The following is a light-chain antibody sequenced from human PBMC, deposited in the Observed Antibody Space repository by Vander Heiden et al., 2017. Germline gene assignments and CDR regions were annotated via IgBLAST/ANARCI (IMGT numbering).Light chain of an antibody. J-gene: IGKJ3*01. CDR2: GAS. CDR1: QGMSSKY. Sequence: EMVLTQSPGTLSLSRGERATLSCRASQGMSSKYLAWYHHKPGQPPRLLIYGASSRAAGIPDRFSGSGSGTDFTLTISRMEHEDFAVYYCHHYGSPRITFGPGTKVDVK. V-gene: IGKV3-20*01. CDR3: HHYGSPRIT.